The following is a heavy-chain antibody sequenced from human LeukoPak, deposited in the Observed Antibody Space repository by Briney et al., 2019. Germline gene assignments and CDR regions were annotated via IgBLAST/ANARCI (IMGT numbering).Heavy chain of an antibody. J-gene: IGHJ4*02. CDR1: GFTFDDYA. V-gene: IGHV3-43D*03. Sequence: GGSLRLSCAASGFTFDDYALHWVRQVPGKGLEWVSFSSWIEGSTDYLDSVKGRFSISRDNSKNSLYLEMNRLRLEDTALYYCVRSRAASLGYFDSWGQGTLVTVSS. CDR3: VRSRAASLGYFDS. CDR2: SSWIEGST. D-gene: IGHD7-27*01.